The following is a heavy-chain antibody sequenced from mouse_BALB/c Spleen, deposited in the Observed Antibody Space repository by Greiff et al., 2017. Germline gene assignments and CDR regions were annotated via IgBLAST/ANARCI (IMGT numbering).Heavy chain of an antibody. CDR2: IYPGDGST. J-gene: IGHJ2*01. CDR1: GYTFTSYY. D-gene: IGHD2-14*01. Sequence: QVQLQQSGPELVKPGASVKMSCKASGYTFTSYYIHWVKQRPGQGLEWIGWIYPGDGSTKYNEKFKGKTTLTADKSSSTAYMLLSSLTSEDSAIYFCAKGAYRYDGYYFDYWGQGTTLTVSS. CDR3: AKGAYRYDGYYFDY. V-gene: IGHV1S56*01.